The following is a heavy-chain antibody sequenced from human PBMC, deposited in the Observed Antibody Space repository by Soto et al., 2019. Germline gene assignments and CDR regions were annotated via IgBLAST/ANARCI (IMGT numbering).Heavy chain of an antibody. V-gene: IGHV4-31*03. CDR2: IYYSGST. CDR3: ARDPSVLSGDSSGSYCMDV. Sequence: SETLSLTCTVSGGSISSGGYYWSWIRQHPGKGLEWIGYIYYSGSTYYNPSLKSRVTISVDTSKNQFSLKLSSVTAADTAVYYCARDPSVLSGDSSGSYCMDVWGQGTTVTVS. CDR1: GGSISSGGYY. J-gene: IGHJ6*02. D-gene: IGHD3-22*01.